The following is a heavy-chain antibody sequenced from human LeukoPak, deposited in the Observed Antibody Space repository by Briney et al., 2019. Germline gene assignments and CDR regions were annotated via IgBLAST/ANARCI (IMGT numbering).Heavy chain of an antibody. CDR1: GGSISSSSYY. J-gene: IGHJ6*03. V-gene: IGHV4-39*01. Sequence: SETLSLTYTVSGGSISSSSYYWGWIRQPPGKGLEWIGSIYYSGSTYYNPSLKSRVTISVDTSKNQFSLKLSSVTAADTAVYYCARSAPIYYYYYMDVWGKGTTVTVSS. D-gene: IGHD2-15*01. CDR2: IYYSGST. CDR3: ARSAPIYYYYYMDV.